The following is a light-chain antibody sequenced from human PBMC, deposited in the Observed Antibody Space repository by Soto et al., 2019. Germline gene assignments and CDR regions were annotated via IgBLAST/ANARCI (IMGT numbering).Light chain of an antibody. V-gene: IGLV2-14*01. CDR3: SCYSSSSTLL. CDR2: DVT. Sequence: QSALTQPASVSGSPGQSITISCTGTNSDVGAYNYISWYQQHPGKAPKLMIYDVTNRPSGVSNRFSGSKSGNTASLTISGLQAEDEADYYCSCYSSSSTLLFGGGTKVTVL. J-gene: IGLJ2*01. CDR1: NSDVGAYNY.